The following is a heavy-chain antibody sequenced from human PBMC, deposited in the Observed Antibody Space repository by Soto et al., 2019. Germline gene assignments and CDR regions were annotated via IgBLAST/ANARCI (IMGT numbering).Heavy chain of an antibody. CDR1: GGSISSGGYS. CDR3: ARHYGGNSSYGMDV. D-gene: IGHD4-17*01. J-gene: IGHJ6*02. V-gene: IGHV4-30-2*01. CDR2: IYHSGST. Sequence: SETLSLTCAVSGGSISSGGYSWSWIRQPPGKGLEWIGYIYHSGSTYYNPSLKSRVTISVDTSKNQFSLKLSSVTAADTAVYYCARHYGGNSSYGMDVWGQGTTVTVSS.